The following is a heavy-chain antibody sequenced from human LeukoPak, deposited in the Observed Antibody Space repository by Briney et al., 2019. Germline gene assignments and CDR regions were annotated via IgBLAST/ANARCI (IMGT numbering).Heavy chain of an antibody. Sequence: ASVKVSCKVSGYTLTELSMHWVRQAPGKGLEWMGGFDPEDGETIYAQKFQGRVTMTEDTSTDTVYMELSSLRSEDTAVYYCATAMIAAAGGTNDAFDIWGQGTMVTVSS. CDR1: GYTLTELS. J-gene: IGHJ3*02. CDR2: FDPEDGET. CDR3: ATAMIAAAGGTNDAFDI. V-gene: IGHV1-24*01. D-gene: IGHD6-13*01.